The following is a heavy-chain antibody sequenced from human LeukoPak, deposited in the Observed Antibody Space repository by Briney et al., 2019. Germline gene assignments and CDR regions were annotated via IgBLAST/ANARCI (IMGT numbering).Heavy chain of an antibody. J-gene: IGHJ3*02. D-gene: IGHD3-22*01. CDR2: ISYSGST. V-gene: IGHV4-59*01. CDR1: GGSISSYY. CDR3: ARFDSRTYRDGFDI. Sequence: SETLSLTCTVSGGSISSYYWSWIRQPPGKGLEWIGYISYSGSTNYNPSLKSRVTISVDTSKNQFSLKLGSVTAADTAVYYCARFDSRTYRDGFDIWGQGTMVTVSS.